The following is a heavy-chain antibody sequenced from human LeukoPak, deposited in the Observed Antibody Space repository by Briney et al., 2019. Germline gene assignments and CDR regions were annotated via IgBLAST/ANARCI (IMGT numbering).Heavy chain of an antibody. J-gene: IGHJ4*02. CDR2: ISGSGGST. Sequence: WGSLRLSCAASGFTFSSYAMSWVRQAPGKGLEWVSAISGSGGSTYYADSVKGQFTISRDNSKNTLYLQMNSLRAEDTAVYYCAKVLEGGSSGWYDFDYWGQGTLVTVSS. D-gene: IGHD6-19*01. CDR1: GFTFSSYA. CDR3: AKVLEGGSSGWYDFDY. V-gene: IGHV3-23*01.